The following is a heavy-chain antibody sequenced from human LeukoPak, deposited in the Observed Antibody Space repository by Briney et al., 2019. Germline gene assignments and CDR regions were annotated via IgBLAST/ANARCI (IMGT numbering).Heavy chain of an antibody. J-gene: IGHJ6*03. CDR2: ISGRGGIT. V-gene: IGHV3-23*01. CDR3: AKALRETHRPVYSYYYMDV. Sequence: GGSLRLSCAASEFTFNNYAVSWVRQAPGQELEWVSTISGRGGITYYADSVKGRFTISRDNSKNTVFLQMNSLRVDDTAVYYCAKALRETHRPVYSYYYMDVWGKGTTVTVSS. D-gene: IGHD2-21*01. CDR1: EFTFNNYA.